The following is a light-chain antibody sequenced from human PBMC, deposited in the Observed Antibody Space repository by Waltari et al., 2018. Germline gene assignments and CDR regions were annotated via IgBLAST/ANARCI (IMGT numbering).Light chain of an antibody. Sequence: QSALTQPASVSGSPGQSLTISCTGTSSDVVAYNFVPWYQQHPGKAPKLMIYEVSNRPSGVSNRFSGSKSGNTASLTVSGLQAEDEADYYCSSYTSSSSLYVFGTGTKVTVL. CDR2: EVS. CDR1: SSDVVAYNF. J-gene: IGLJ1*01. V-gene: IGLV2-14*01. CDR3: SSYTSSSSLYV.